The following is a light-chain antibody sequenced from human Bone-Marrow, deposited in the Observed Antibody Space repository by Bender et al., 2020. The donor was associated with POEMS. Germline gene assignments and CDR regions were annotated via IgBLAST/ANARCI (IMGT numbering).Light chain of an antibody. CDR1: SSNIGNHG. CDR2: YDD. Sequence: QSVLTQTPSVSGAPGQRVTISCSGSSSNIGNHGVNCYQQLPGEAPKLLIYYDDLLTPGVSDRFSASKSGTSASLAISGPQSEDEALYYCAAWDDSLSGWVFGGGTKLTVL. CDR3: AAWDDSLSGWV. J-gene: IGLJ3*02. V-gene: IGLV1-36*01.